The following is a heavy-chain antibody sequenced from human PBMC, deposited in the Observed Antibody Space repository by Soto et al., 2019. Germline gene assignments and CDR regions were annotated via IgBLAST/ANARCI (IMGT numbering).Heavy chain of an antibody. CDR3: ANGGSGLSPYYMDV. CDR1: GFTFSSYA. V-gene: IGHV3-23*01. Sequence: GSLRLSCAASGFTFSSYAMSWVRQAPGKGLEWVSAISGSGGSTYYADSVKGRFTISRDNSKNTLYLQMNSLRAEDTAVYYCANGGSGLSPYYMDVWGKGTTVTVS. D-gene: IGHD3-3*01. J-gene: IGHJ6*03. CDR2: ISGSGGST.